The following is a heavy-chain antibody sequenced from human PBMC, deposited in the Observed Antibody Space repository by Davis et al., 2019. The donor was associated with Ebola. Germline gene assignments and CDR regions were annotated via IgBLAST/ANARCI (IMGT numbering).Heavy chain of an antibody. CDR3: ERDLLEWGLHN. D-gene: IGHD3-3*01. V-gene: IGHV1-69*06. CDR1: GGTFSSYA. CDR2: IIPIFGTA. J-gene: IGHJ4*02. Sequence: SVQVSCKASGGTFSSYAISWLRQAPGQGLEWMGGIIPIFGTANYAQKFQGRVTLIADKSTSTAYMEMRSLRSDDTAVYYCERDLLEWGLHNWGQGTLVTVSS.